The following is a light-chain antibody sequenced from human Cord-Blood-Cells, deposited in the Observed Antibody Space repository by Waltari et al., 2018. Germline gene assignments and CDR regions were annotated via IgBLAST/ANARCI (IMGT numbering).Light chain of an antibody. CDR2: GAS. CDR1: RSVSSSY. V-gene: IGKV3D-7*01. Sequence: PGERVTLSCRASRSVSSSYLTWSQQTPGQAPRYLIYGASTRATSIPARVSGSVSGTDFTLTIISLQPEDFAVYYCRQYYNLPPMTFGQWTKVEIK. J-gene: IGKJ1*01. CDR3: RQYYNLPPMT.